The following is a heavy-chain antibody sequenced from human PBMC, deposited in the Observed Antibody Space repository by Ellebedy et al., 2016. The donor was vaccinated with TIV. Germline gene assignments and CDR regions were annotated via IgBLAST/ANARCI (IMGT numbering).Heavy chain of an antibody. CDR1: GFTFSNYA. J-gene: IGHJ4*02. CDR3: ARAGGRHSTGSGFY. Sequence: PGGSLRLSCAASGFTFSNYAMNWVRQAPGKGLEWVSTISDSGGNTHFPDSVKGRFTISRDNAKNSLYLQMSNLRAEDTAVFYCARAGGRHSTGSGFYWGQGTRVTVST. V-gene: IGHV3-23*01. D-gene: IGHD2-2*01. CDR2: ISDSGGNT.